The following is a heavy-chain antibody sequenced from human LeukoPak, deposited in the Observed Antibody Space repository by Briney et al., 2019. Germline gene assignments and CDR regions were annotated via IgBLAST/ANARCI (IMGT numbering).Heavy chain of an antibody. CDR2: ISSSSSYI. Sequence: KPGGSLRLSCAASGFIFSSYSMNWVRQAPGKRLEWVSSISSSSSYIYYADSVKGRFTISRDNARNSLSLQMNSLRAEDTAVYYCARGGEPVGFDYWGQGTLVTVSS. J-gene: IGHJ4*02. V-gene: IGHV3-21*01. CDR3: ARGGEPVGFDY. D-gene: IGHD1-26*01. CDR1: GFIFSSYS.